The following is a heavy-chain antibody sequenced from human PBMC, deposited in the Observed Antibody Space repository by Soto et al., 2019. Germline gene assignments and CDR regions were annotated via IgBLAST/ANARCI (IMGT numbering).Heavy chain of an antibody. CDR2: ISAYNGNT. D-gene: IGHD3-10*01. J-gene: IGHJ4*02. V-gene: IGHV1-18*01. CDR3: AGGAEVLWFGVTEDY. CDR1: GYTFTSYG. Sequence: QVQLVQSGAEVKKPGASVKVSCKASGYTFTSYGISWVRQAPGQGLEWMGWISAYNGNTNYAQKLQGRVTMTTDTPTSTAYMELRSLRSDDTAVYYCAGGAEVLWFGVTEDYWGQGTLVTVSS.